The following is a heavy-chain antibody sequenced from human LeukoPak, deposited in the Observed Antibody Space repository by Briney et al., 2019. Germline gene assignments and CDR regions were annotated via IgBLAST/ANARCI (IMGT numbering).Heavy chain of an antibody. D-gene: IGHD6-19*01. CDR2: LSGSGGTT. CDR1: GFTFSSYA. V-gene: IGHV3-23*01. J-gene: IGHJ4*02. Sequence: GGSLRLSCVASGFTFSSYAMSWVRQAPGKGLEWVSGLSGSGGTTYYADSVKGRFTISRDNSNNTLFLQINSLRAEDTALYYCAKSRSHSSAWYGSDFDYWGQGTLVTVSS. CDR3: AKSRSHSSAWYGSDFDY.